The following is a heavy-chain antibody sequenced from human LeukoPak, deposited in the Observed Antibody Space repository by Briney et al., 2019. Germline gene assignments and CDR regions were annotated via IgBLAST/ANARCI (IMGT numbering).Heavy chain of an antibody. CDR3: ARGLRDEDRHYNYYYMDV. CDR2: IFTSGST. J-gene: IGHJ6*03. D-gene: IGHD2-21*01. Sequence: SETLSLTCTVSGGSISSYYWSWIRQPAGKGLEWIGRIFTSGSTNYNPSLKTRVTMSADTSKNQFSLRLSSVTAADTAVYYCARGLRDEDRHYNYYYMDVWGKGTTVTVSS. CDR1: GGSISSYY. V-gene: IGHV4-4*07.